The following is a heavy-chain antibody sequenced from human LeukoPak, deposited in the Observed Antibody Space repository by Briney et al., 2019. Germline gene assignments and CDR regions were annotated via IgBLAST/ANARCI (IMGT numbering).Heavy chain of an antibody. CDR3: ARGGGRNTTMVWAFDY. Sequence: GGSLRLSCTTSGFNFGDYAMTWVRQAPGKGLEYVSGISTNGGSTYYADSVKGRFTISRDNSKNTLFLQMGSLRAEDMAVYYCARGGGRNTTMVWAFDYWGQGTLVTVSS. J-gene: IGHJ4*02. D-gene: IGHD5-18*01. CDR2: ISTNGGST. CDR1: GFNFGDYA. V-gene: IGHV3-64*02.